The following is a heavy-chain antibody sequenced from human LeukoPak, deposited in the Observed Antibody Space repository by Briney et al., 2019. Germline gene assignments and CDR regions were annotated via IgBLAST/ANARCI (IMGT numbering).Heavy chain of an antibody. CDR1: GGSISSYY. Sequence: SETLSLTCTVSGGSISSYYWSWIRQPPGKGLEWIGYIYYSGSTYYNPSLKSRVTISVDTSKNQFSLKLSSVTAADTAVYYCARVGIRSSVVAAISYSDYWGQGTLVTVSS. CDR2: IYYSGST. CDR3: ARVGIRSSVVAAISYSDY. J-gene: IGHJ4*02. V-gene: IGHV4-59*12. D-gene: IGHD2-15*01.